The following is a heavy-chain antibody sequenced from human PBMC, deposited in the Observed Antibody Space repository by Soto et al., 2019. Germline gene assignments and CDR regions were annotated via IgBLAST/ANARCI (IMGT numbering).Heavy chain of an antibody. V-gene: IGHV1-18*01. CDR3: ARVLHYYGSGRGYGWFDP. J-gene: IGHJ5*02. CDR1: GYTFTSYG. CDR2: ISAYKGNT. D-gene: IGHD3-10*01. Sequence: ASVKVSCKASGYTFTSYGISWVRQAPGQGLEWMGWISAYKGNTNYAQKLQGRVTMTTDTSTSTAYMELRSLRSDDTAVYYCARVLHYYGSGRGYGWFDPWGQGTLVTVSS.